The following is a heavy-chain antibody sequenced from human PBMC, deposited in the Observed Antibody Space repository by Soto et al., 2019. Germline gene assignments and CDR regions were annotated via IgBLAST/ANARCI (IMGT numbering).Heavy chain of an antibody. CDR3: ARVRRSSWSFDYGLDG. CDR1: GGSTISYY. Sequence: SETLSLTCTVSGGSTISYYWRWIRQPPGQGLEWIGYIYYSGSATYNPSLKSRVTISVDTSTNQFSLKLNYVTAADTAVYHCARVRRSSWSFDYGLDGWGQGITGTGSS. J-gene: IGHJ6*02. V-gene: IGHV4-59*01. D-gene: IGHD6-13*01. CDR2: IYYSGSA.